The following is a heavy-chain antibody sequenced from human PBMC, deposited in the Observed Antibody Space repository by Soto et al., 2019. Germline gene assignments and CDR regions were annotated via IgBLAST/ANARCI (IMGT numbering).Heavy chain of an antibody. V-gene: IGHV2-5*02. CDR1: GFSLSSTRMA. Sequence: QISLKESGPTLVKPTQTLTLTCTFSGFSLSSTRMAVGWIRQPPGKDLEWLALIYWDDDKRYSPFLKSRLTITKDTSKNQVVLTMSNMDPVDTARYYCAHIVVAGLGYYFDYWGRGTLVTVSS. J-gene: IGHJ4*02. CDR2: IYWDDDK. CDR3: AHIVVAGLGYYFDY. D-gene: IGHD6-19*01.